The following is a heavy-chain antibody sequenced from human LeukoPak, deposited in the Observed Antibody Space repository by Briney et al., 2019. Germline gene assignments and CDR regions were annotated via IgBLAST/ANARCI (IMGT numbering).Heavy chain of an antibody. Sequence: PGGSLRLSCAASGFTFSSYGMHWVRLAPGKVLGWVAFIRYDGSNKYYADSMKGRFSISRDTSKHTPYMQMNSVRADDTVVYYCTKGSANWSYYFYGRGHRTLVSASS. CDR2: IRYDGSNK. J-gene: IGHJ4*01. CDR1: GFTFSSYG. D-gene: IGHD1-20*01. CDR3: TKGSANWSYYFYG. V-gene: IGHV3-30*02.